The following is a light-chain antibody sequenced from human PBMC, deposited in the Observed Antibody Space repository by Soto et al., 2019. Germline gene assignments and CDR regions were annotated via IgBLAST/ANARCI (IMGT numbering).Light chain of an antibody. Sequence: QSVLTQPASVSGSPGQSITISCTGTSSDVGGYNYVSWYQQHPGKAPKLMIYDVSNRPSGVSNRFSGSKSGNTASLTISGLQAEDEGDYYCSPYTRSSPPHVVFGGGTKVTVL. CDR3: SPYTRSSPPHVV. CDR2: DVS. J-gene: IGLJ2*01. CDR1: SSDVGGYNY. V-gene: IGLV2-14*01.